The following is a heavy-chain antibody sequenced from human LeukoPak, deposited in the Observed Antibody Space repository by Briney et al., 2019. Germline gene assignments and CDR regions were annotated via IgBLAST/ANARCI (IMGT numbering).Heavy chain of an antibody. CDR3: ARDPNYDILTGSGGGY. Sequence: VASVRVSCKASGGTFSSYAISWVRQAPGQGLEWMGGIIPIFGTANYAQKFQGRVTITADESTSTAYMELSSLRSEDTAVYYCARDPNYDILTGSGGGYWGQGTLVTVSS. V-gene: IGHV1-69*13. J-gene: IGHJ4*02. CDR1: GGTFSSYA. D-gene: IGHD3-9*01. CDR2: IIPIFGTA.